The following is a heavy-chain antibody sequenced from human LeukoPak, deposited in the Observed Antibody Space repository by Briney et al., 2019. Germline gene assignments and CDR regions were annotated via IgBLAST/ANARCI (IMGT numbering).Heavy chain of an antibody. CDR2: IYPGDSDT. CDR3: ARQPGAGWFDP. V-gene: IGHV5-51*01. CDR1: GYSFTNYW. J-gene: IGHJ5*02. D-gene: IGHD3-10*01. Sequence: GESLKISCKSSGYSFTNYWIGWVRQMPGKGLEWMGIIYPGDSDTRNSPSFQGQVTISADKSISTVYLQWGSLKASDTAMYYCARQPGAGWFDPWGQGTLVTVSS.